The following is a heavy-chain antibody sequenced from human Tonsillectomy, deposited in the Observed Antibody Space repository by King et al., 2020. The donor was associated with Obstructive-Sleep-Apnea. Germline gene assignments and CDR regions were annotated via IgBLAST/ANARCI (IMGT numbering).Heavy chain of an antibody. V-gene: IGHV4-34*01. J-gene: IGHJ4*01. D-gene: IGHD1-26*01. CDR3: ARVLGAAGPDYYFDF. CDR2: INHSGST. Sequence: VQLQQWGTGLLKPSETLSLTCAVYGGSFSDYYWSWIRQPPGKGLEWIGEINHSGSTNFNPSLKSRVTISVETSRNQFSLKLHSVTAADTAVYYCARVLGAAGPDYYFDFWAHGTLVTVSS. CDR1: GGSFSDYY.